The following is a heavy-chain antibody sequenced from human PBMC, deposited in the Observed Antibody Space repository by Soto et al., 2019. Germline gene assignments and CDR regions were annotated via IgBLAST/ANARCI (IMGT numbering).Heavy chain of an antibody. J-gene: IGHJ3*02. V-gene: IGHV4-4*02. D-gene: IGHD3-22*01. CDR3: AGDRGYYDSDGYGGRIAI. Sequence: QVQLQESGPGLVKPSGTLSLTCAVSDGSLSSSYWWSWVRQPPGKRLEWIGEIYHGGSTNYNPSLKSRVTISRDKSKTQISLNLNSVTAADTAVYYCAGDRGYYDSDGYGGRIAIWGQGTMVTVSS. CDR1: DGSLSSSYW. CDR2: IYHGGST.